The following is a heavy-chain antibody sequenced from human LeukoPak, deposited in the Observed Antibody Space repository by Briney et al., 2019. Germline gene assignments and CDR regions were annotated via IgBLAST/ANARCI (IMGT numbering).Heavy chain of an antibody. CDR1: GYTFTNYG. Sequence: ASVTVSFKASGYTFTNYGISWVRQAPGEGGEWMGWISAYNGNTNYAQKLQGRVTITTDTSTSTAYMELRSLRSDDTAVYYCARGRLGSGWYQIDYWGQGTLVTVSS. CDR2: ISAYNGNT. D-gene: IGHD6-19*01. CDR3: ARGRLGSGWYQIDY. V-gene: IGHV1-18*01. J-gene: IGHJ4*02.